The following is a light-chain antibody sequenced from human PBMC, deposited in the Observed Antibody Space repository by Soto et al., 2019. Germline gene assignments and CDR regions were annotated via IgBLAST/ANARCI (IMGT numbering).Light chain of an antibody. Sequence: EIVLTQSPATLSLSPGERSTLSCRASQSLSSNFLAWYQQKPGQPPRLLIYDSSNRATGIPARFSGSGSGTDFTLTISSLEPEDFAVYYCQQRSNWPVTFGQGTRLEIK. CDR2: DSS. CDR1: QSLSSN. J-gene: IGKJ5*01. CDR3: QQRSNWPVT. V-gene: IGKV3-11*01.